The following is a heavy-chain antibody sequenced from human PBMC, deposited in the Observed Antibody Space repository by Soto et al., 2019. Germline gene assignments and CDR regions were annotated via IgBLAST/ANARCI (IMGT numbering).Heavy chain of an antibody. V-gene: IGHV4-34*01. Sequence: SETLSLTCAVYGGSFSGYYWSWIRQPPGKGLGWIGEINHSGSTNYNPSLKSRVTISVDTSKNQFSLKLSSVTAADTAVYYCARGRVPDYIRGSYSYTSYFDSCGQGTLVTVSS. J-gene: IGHJ4*02. CDR1: GGSFSGYY. CDR2: INHSGST. CDR3: ARGRVPDYIRGSYSYTSYFDS. D-gene: IGHD3-16*02.